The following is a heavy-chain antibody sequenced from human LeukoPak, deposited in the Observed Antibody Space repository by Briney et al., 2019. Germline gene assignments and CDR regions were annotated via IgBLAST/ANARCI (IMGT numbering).Heavy chain of an antibody. CDR1: GGSISSYY. J-gene: IGHJ4*02. V-gene: IGHV4-4*07. Sequence: SETLSPTCTVSGGSISSYYWSWIRQPAGKGLEWIGRIYTSGSTNYNPSLKSRVTMSVDTSKNQFSLKLSSVTAADTAVYYCAREEDYYDSSGKVFDYWGQGTLVTVSS. CDR2: IYTSGST. D-gene: IGHD3-22*01. CDR3: AREEDYYDSSGKVFDY.